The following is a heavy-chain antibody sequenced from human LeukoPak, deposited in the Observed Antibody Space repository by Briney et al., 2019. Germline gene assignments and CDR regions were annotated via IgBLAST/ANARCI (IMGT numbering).Heavy chain of an antibody. CDR1: GYSISSGYY. D-gene: IGHD2-15*01. V-gene: IGHV4-38-2*01. J-gene: IGHJ4*02. Sequence: PSETLSLTCAVSGYSISSGYYWGWIRQPPGKGLEWIGSIYQSGSTYYNPSLKSRVTISVDTSKNQFSLKLSSVTAADTAVYYCARPRGSCSGGSCYYYYFDYWGQGTLVTVSS. CDR2: IYQSGST. CDR3: ARPRGSCSGGSCYYYYFDY.